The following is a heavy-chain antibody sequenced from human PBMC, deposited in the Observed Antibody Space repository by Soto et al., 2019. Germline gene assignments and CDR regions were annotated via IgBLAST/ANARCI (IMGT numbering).Heavy chain of an antibody. CDR3: ARDSPYVDTPRFDS. J-gene: IGHJ4*02. CDR1: GGSISSGGYY. D-gene: IGHD3-16*01. V-gene: IGHV4-31*03. CDR2: IFYSGST. Sequence: QVQLQESGPGLVKPSQTLSLTCTVSGGSISSGGYYWSWIRQHPGKGLEWIGYIFYSGSTQYNPSIKRRVTISLDTSENQFSLNLSSVIAADTAVYYCARDSPYVDTPRFDSWGQGTLVTVSS.